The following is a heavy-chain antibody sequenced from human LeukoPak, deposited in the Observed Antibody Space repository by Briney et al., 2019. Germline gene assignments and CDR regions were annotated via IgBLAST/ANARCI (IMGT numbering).Heavy chain of an antibody. CDR2: IYNSGST. CDR3: ARHGGGYSFDY. J-gene: IGHJ4*02. V-gene: IGHV4-59*08. D-gene: IGHD5-24*01. Sequence: SETLSLTCSVSGGSISNYYWSWIRQPPGKGLEWIGYIYNSGSTNYNPSLKSRVTISVDTSKNQFSLKVSSVTAADTAVYYCARHGGGYSFDYWGQGTLVTVSS. CDR1: GGSISNYY.